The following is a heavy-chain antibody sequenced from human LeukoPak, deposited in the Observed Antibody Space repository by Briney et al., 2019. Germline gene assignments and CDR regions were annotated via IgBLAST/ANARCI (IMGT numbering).Heavy chain of an antibody. V-gene: IGHV3-23*01. CDR3: AKRSDYGGNGNYFDY. D-gene: IGHD4-23*01. CDR1: GFTLSTYA. CDR2: TYTSGDNT. J-gene: IGHJ4*02. Sequence: GGSLRLSCAPSGFTLSTYARGWVRRAPGKGLEWVSATYTSGDNTYYADSVKGRFTISRDNSKNTLYLQMNSLRAEDTAVYYCAKRSDYGGNGNYFDYWGQGTLVTVSS.